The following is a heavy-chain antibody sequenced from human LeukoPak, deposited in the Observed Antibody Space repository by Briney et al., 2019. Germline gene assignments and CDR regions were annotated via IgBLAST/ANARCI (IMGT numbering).Heavy chain of an antibody. J-gene: IGHJ6*03. CDR2: IYYSGST. D-gene: IGHD3-9*01. Sequence: SETLSLTCTVSGGSISSSSYYWGWIRQPPGKGLEWIGSIYYSGSTYYNPSLKSRISISVDTSKNQFSLKLSSVTAADTAVYYCARDQVVLRYFDYWSSYYYYYMDVWGKGATVTVSS. V-gene: IGHV4-39*07. CDR3: ARDQVVLRYFDYWSSYYYYYMDV. CDR1: GGSISSSSYY.